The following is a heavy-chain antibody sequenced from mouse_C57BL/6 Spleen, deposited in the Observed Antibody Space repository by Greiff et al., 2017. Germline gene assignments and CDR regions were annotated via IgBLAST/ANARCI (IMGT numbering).Heavy chain of an antibody. Sequence: QVQLQQPGAELVRPGSSVKLSCKASGYTFTSYWMHWVKQRPIQGLEWIGNIYPSDSETHYNQKFKDKATLTVDKSSSTAYMQLSSLTSEDCAVYYGARQITTVVATDYFDYWGQGTTLTVSS. V-gene: IGHV1-52*01. CDR1: GYTFTSYW. J-gene: IGHJ2*01. CDR3: ARQITTVVATDYFDY. CDR2: IYPSDSET. D-gene: IGHD1-1*01.